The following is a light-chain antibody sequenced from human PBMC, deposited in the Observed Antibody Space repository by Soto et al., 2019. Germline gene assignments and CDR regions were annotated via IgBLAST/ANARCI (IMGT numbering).Light chain of an antibody. CDR3: TSYTTSSPYLV. V-gene: IGLV2-14*03. CDR2: DVT. Sequence: QSALTQPASVSGSPGQSITISCTGTSSDVGGYNYVSWYQHHPGKAPKLMIYDVTNRPSGVSNRFSGSKSGNTASLTISGLQAEDEADCYCTSYTTSSPYLVFGGGTKLTVL. J-gene: IGLJ3*02. CDR1: SSDVGGYNY.